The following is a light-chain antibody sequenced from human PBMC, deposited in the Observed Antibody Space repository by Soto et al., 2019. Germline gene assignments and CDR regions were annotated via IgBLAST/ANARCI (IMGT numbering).Light chain of an antibody. CDR1: QSVSNN. Sequence: EIVMTQSPATLSVSPGEKATLSCRASQSVSNNLAWYQQKPGQAPRLLIYFASTRATGIPARFGGSGSGTEFTLTISSLQSEDFAVYYCQQYNKWPLTSGGGTKVETK. CDR2: FAS. V-gene: IGKV3-15*01. CDR3: QQYNKWPLT. J-gene: IGKJ4*01.